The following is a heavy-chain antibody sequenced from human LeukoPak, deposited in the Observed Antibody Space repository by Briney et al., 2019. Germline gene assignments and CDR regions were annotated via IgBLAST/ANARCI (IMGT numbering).Heavy chain of an antibody. Sequence: KPGRSLRLSCAASGFTFSNAWMSWVRQAPGKGLEWVGRIKSKTDGGTTDYAAPVKGRFTISRDDSKNTLYLQMNSLKTEDTAVYYCTTDLRGVVIPDYFDYWGQGTLVTVSS. CDR1: GFTFSNAW. CDR2: IKSKTDGGTT. D-gene: IGHD3-3*01. J-gene: IGHJ4*02. V-gene: IGHV3-15*01. CDR3: TTDLRGVVIPDYFDY.